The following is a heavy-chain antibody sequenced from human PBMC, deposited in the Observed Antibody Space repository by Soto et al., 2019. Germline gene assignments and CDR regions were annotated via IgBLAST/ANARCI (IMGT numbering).Heavy chain of an antibody. J-gene: IGHJ4*02. CDR3: AHAYSARSLY. CDR1: GFSLPTDRVG. CDR2: IYWDDTK. V-gene: IGHV2-5*02. D-gene: IGHD1-26*01. Sequence: QITLKESGPTLVKPTQTLTLTCTFSGFSLPTDRVGVGWIRQPPGKALEWLAVIYWDDTKTYRPSLKSRLTITQDTSKNQVALTMTDMDPVDTATYYCAHAYSARSLYWGQGTLVTVS.